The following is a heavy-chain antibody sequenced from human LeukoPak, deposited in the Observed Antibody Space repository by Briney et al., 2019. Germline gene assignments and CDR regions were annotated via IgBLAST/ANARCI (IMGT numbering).Heavy chain of an antibody. CDR3: ARDGPAQMVDFDY. Sequence: ASVKVSCKASGYTFTGSGWYLYWLRQAPGQGLECVGWIHPNNGATLYAQKFQGRVAMTTDTSISTAYMELSRLRPDDTAMYYCARDGPAQMVDFDYWGQGSLVTVSS. V-gene: IGHV1-2*02. J-gene: IGHJ4*02. CDR1: GYTFTGSGWY. CDR2: IHPNNGAT. D-gene: IGHD3-10*01.